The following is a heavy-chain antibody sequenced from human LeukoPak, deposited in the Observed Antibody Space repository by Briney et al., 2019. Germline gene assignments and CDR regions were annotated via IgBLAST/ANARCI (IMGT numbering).Heavy chain of an antibody. J-gene: IGHJ6*02. CDR3: ARGARAAADGYYYGMDV. CDR1: GYTFTSYG. CDR2: ISAYNGNT. Sequence: ASVKVSCKASGYTFTSYGISWVRQAPGQGLEWMGWISAYNGNTNYTQKLQGRVTMTTDTSTSTAYMELRSLRSDDTAVYYCARGARAAADGYYYGMDVWGQGTTVTVSS. D-gene: IGHD6-13*01. V-gene: IGHV1-18*01.